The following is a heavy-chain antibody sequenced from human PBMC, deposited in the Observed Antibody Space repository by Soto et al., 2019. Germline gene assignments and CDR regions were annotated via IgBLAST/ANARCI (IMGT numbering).Heavy chain of an antibody. J-gene: IGHJ4*02. D-gene: IGHD2-21*02. CDR2: INAGNGNT. CDR1: EYTFTNYA. V-gene: IGHV1-3*01. Sequence: ASLKVSCKASEYTFTNYAIHWVRQAPGQRLEWMGWINAGNGNTKYSQKFQGRVTITRDTSASTAYMELSSLRSEDTAVYYCARSIVVVTALDYWGQGTLVTVSS. CDR3: ARSIVVVTALDY.